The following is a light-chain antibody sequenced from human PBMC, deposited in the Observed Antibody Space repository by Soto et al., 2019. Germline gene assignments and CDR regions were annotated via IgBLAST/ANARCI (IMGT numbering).Light chain of an antibody. J-gene: IGKJ4*01. V-gene: IGKV1-5*03. CDR1: QRISGW. CDR2: KAS. CDR3: QQYNSNPLT. Sequence: DIQMTQSPSTLSASVGDRVIITCRASQRISGWLAWYQQKPGKAPKLLIYKASSLESGVPSRFSGSGSGTEFTLTIRGLQPDDFATYYCQQYNSNPLTFGGGTKVEIK.